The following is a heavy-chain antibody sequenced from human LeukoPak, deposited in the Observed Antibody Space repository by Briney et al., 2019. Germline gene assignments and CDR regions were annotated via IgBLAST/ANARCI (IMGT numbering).Heavy chain of an antibody. V-gene: IGHV1-69*13. J-gene: IGHJ4*02. D-gene: IGHD3-16*01. CDR1: GGTFSSYA. CDR3: ARGGFGRDYYFDY. Sequence: ASVMVSCKASGGTFSSYAISWVRQAPGQGLEWMGGIIPIFGTANYAQKFQGRVTITADESTSTAYMELSSLRSEDTAVYYCARGGFGRDYYFDYWGQGTLVTVSS. CDR2: IIPIFGTA.